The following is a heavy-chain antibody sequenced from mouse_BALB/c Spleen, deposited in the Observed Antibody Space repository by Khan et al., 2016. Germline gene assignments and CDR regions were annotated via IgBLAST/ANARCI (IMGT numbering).Heavy chain of an antibody. CDR1: GFNIKDTY. Sequence: VRLQQSGAELVKPGASVKLSCTASGFNIKDTYMHWVKQRPEQGLEWIGRIDPANGNTKYDPKFQGKATITADTSSNTAYLQLSSLTSEDTAVXYLARSPYDYDVGFAYWGQGTLVTVSA. J-gene: IGHJ3*01. CDR2: IDPANGNT. CDR3: ARSPYDYDVGFAY. V-gene: IGHV14-3*02. D-gene: IGHD2-4*01.